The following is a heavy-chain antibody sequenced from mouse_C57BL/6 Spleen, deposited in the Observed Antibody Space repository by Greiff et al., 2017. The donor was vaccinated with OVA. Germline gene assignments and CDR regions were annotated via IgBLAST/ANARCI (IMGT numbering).Heavy chain of an antibody. V-gene: IGHV1-50*01. CDR3: ARFSDSSGGGY. J-gene: IGHJ2*01. CDR2: IDPSDSYT. D-gene: IGHD3-2*02. Sequence: VQLQQSGAELVKPGASVKLSCKASGYTFTSYWMQWVKQRPGQGLEWIGEIDPSDSYTNYNQKFKGKATLTVDTSSSTAYMQLSSLTSEDSAVYYCARFSDSSGGGYWGQGTTLTVSS. CDR1: GYTFTSYW.